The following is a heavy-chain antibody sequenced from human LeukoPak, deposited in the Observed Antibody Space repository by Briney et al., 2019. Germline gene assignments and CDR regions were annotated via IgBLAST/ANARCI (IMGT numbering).Heavy chain of an antibody. J-gene: IGHJ5*02. CDR2: IYPGDSDT. D-gene: IGHD2-15*01. CDR3: ARRVLCSGGSCYFDWFDP. Sequence: HGESLEISCQGSGYIFTSYWIGWVRQLPGKGLEWMGIIYPGDSDTRYSPSFQGQVTISADKSISTAYLQWSSLKASDTAMYYCARRVLCSGGSCYFDWFDPWGQGTLVTVSS. V-gene: IGHV5-51*01. CDR1: GYIFTSYW.